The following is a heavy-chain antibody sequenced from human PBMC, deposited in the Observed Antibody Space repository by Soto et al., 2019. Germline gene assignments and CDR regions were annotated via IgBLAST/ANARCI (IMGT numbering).Heavy chain of an antibody. CDR3: ARDPLVDTAMVYPNYYYYGMDV. Sequence: ASVKVSCKASGYTFTSYGISWVRQAPGQGLEWMGWISAYNGNTNYAQKLQGRVTMTTDTSTSTAYMELRSLRSDDTAVYYCARDPLVDTAMVYPNYYYYGMDVWGQGTTVTVSS. CDR2: ISAYNGNT. D-gene: IGHD5-18*01. J-gene: IGHJ6*02. CDR1: GYTFTSYG. V-gene: IGHV1-18*01.